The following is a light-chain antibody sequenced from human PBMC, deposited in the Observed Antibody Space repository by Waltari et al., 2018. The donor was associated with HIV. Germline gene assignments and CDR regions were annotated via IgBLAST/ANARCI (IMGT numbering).Light chain of an antibody. CDR1: SSDVGGYQY. CDR3: ASYGDTNRVL. Sequence: QSALTPPPSASGSLGQSVTISCTGTSSDVGGYQYVSWYQHHPDKAPKLIIYEVNKRPSGVPDRFSGSKSDNTASLTVAGLQDDDEAHYYCASYGDTNRVLFGGGTRVTVL. V-gene: IGLV2-8*01. CDR2: EVN. J-gene: IGLJ6*01.